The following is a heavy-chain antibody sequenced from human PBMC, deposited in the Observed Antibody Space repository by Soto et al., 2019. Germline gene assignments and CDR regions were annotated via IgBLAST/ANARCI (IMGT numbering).Heavy chain of an antibody. D-gene: IGHD6-13*01. Sequence: EVQLVQSGAEVKKPGESLKISCKASGYKFNIYWIAWVRQMPGKGLEWKGIIYPGDSDTRYRPSFQGQVTMSVAKSTSTACLKWSSLKASDTAMYYCARRQQGAMDVWGQGTTVTVSS. CDR2: IYPGDSDT. V-gene: IGHV5-51*01. CDR3: ARRQQGAMDV. J-gene: IGHJ6*01. CDR1: GYKFNIYW.